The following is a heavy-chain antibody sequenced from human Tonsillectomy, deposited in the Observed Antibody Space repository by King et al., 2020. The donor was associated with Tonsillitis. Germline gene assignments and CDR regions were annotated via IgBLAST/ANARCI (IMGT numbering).Heavy chain of an antibody. J-gene: IGHJ6*02. D-gene: IGHD3-22*01. CDR1: GFTFSTYS. Sequence: VQLVESGGGLVKPGGSLRLSCAASGFTFSTYSMSWVRQAPGTGLEWVSSISSSSTYIYYADSVKGRFTISRDNAKNSLYLHMNSLRAEDTAVYYCARAATAKYYYDSGGGYYGMDVWGQGTTVTVSS. V-gene: IGHV3-21*01. CDR3: ARAATAKYYYDSGGGYYGMDV. CDR2: ISSSSTYI.